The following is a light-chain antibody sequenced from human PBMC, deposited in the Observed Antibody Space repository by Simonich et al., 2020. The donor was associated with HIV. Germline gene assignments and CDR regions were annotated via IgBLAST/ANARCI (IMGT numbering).Light chain of an antibody. Sequence: DVVMTQSPLSLTVTLGQPASISCRSRQGLEHSVGNTSFNWFQQRPGQYPRRRIYKVSNRDSGVPDRFSGSGSGTDFTLKISRVEAEDVGVYYCMQGTHWPRTFGQWTKVEIK. J-gene: IGKJ1*01. CDR1: QGLEHSVGNTS. V-gene: IGKV2-30*02. CDR3: MQGTHWPRT. CDR2: KVS.